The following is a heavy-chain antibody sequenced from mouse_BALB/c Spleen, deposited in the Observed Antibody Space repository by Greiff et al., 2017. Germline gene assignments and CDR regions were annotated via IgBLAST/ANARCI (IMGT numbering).Heavy chain of an antibody. CDR3: ARRPYYDYDGGFAY. CDR2: IWSGGST. D-gene: IGHD2-4*01. Sequence: VQLQQSGPGLVAPSQSLSITCTVSGFSLTSYGVHWVRQSPGKGLEWLGVIWSGGSTDYNAAFISRLSISKDNSKSQVFFKMNSLQANDTAIYYCARRPYYDYDGGFAYWGQGTLVTVSA. CDR1: GFSLTSYG. V-gene: IGHV2-2*02. J-gene: IGHJ3*01.